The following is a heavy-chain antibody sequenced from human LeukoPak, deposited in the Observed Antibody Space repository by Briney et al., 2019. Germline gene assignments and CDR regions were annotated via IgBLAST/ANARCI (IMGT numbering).Heavy chain of an antibody. CDR1: GGSISSYS. CDR2: IYYSGST. Sequence: SETLSLTCTVSGGSISSYSWTWIRQPPGKGLEWIGYIYYSGSTNYNPSLKSRVTISVDTSKNQFSLKLSSVTAADTAVYYCARHPTIAAAGTFWFDPWGQGTLVTVSS. D-gene: IGHD6-13*01. V-gene: IGHV4-59*08. J-gene: IGHJ5*02. CDR3: ARHPTIAAAGTFWFDP.